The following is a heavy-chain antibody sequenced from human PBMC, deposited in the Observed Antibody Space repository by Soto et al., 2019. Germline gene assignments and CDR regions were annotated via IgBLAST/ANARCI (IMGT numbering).Heavy chain of an antibody. CDR3: ARDLAITTTMYYYYGMDV. J-gene: IGHJ6*02. CDR1: GGSVSSGSYY. Sequence: SETLSLTCTVSGGSVSSGSYYWSWIRQPPGKGLEWIGYIYYSGSTNYNPSLKSRVTISVDTSKNQFSLKLSSVTAADTAVYYCARDLAITTTMYYYYGMDVWGQGTTVTVSS. CDR2: IYYSGST. V-gene: IGHV4-61*01. D-gene: IGHD3-10*01.